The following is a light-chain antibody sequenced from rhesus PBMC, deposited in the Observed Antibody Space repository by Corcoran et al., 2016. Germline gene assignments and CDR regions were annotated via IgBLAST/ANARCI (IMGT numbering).Light chain of an antibody. Sequence: DIQMTQSPSSLSASVGDRVTITCQASQGISSWLAWYQQKPGKAPNLLIYAASMLKSGVPTKFSGSGSGTDFTLTISSLQPEDFETYYCQQHNSYPYSFGQGTKVGIK. V-gene: IGKV1-33*02. CDR3: QQHNSYPYS. J-gene: IGKJ2*01. CDR1: QGISSW. CDR2: AAS.